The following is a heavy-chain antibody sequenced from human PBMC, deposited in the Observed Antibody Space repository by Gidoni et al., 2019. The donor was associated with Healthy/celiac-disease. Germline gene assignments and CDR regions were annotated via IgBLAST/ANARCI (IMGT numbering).Heavy chain of an antibody. CDR2: IYHSGST. J-gene: IGHJ4*02. CDR3: ARDRSGYDYGDY. Sequence: QVQLQESGPGLVKPSETLSLTCTVSGYSISSGYYWGWIRQPPGKGLEWSGSIYHSGSTYYNPSLKSRVTISVDTSKNQFSLKLSSVTAADTAVYYCARDRSGYDYGDYWGQGTLVTVSS. D-gene: IGHD3-16*01. V-gene: IGHV4-38-2*02. CDR1: GYSISSGYY.